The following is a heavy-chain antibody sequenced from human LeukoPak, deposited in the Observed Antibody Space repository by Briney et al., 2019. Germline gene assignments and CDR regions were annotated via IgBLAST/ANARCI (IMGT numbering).Heavy chain of an antibody. J-gene: IGHJ4*02. Sequence: PSETLSLTCTVSGGSISSYYWSWIRQPPGKGLEWIGYIYYSGSTNYNPSLKSRVAISVDTSKNQFSLKLSSVTAADTAVYYCATVRSFDYWGQGTLVTVSS. CDR3: ATVRSFDY. CDR1: GGSISSYY. CDR2: IYYSGST. D-gene: IGHD3-3*01. V-gene: IGHV4-59*01.